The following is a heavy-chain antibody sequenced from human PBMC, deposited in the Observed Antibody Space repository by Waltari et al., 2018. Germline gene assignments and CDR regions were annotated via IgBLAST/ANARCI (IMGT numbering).Heavy chain of an antibody. CDR2: IYTSGST. Sequence: QVQLQESGPGLVKPSETLSLTCPVSGGSISSYYWSWIRQPAGKGLEWIGRIYTSGSTNYNPSLKSRVTMSVDTSKNQFSLKLSSVTAADTAVYYCARAGSYSHYYYYYMDVWGKGTTVTISS. V-gene: IGHV4-4*07. D-gene: IGHD1-26*01. CDR3: ARAGSYSHYYYYYMDV. J-gene: IGHJ6*03. CDR1: GGSISSYY.